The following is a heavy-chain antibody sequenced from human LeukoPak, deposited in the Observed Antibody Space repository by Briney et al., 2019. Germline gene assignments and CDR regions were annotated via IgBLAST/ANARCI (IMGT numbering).Heavy chain of an antibody. CDR1: GFTFSNYW. D-gene: IGHD1-7*01. CDR2: IDSAGSST. Sequence: GGSLRLSCAASGFTFSNYWMHWVRQAPGKGLVWVTRIDSAGSSTKYVDSVKGRFTISRDNAKNTLYLQMSSLRAEDTAVYFCARGGYDWNYPFDHWGQGTLVTVSS. J-gene: IGHJ4*02. CDR3: ARGGYDWNYPFDH. V-gene: IGHV3-74*03.